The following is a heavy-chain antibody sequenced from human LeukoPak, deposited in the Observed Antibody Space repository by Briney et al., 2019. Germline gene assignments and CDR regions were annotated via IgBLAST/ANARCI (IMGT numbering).Heavy chain of an antibody. V-gene: IGHV4-39*01. Sequence: SETLSLTCTVSGGSISTSNYYWGWIRQPPGKGLEWIGNIYYSESTYYTPSLKSRVNLSLDPSINPFSLKANSPPLAHPAFTFRARFYYYDARRPPYWGQGTLVAGSS. CDR2: IYYSEST. J-gene: IGHJ4*02. CDR3: ARFYYYDARRPPY. D-gene: IGHD3-22*01. CDR1: GGSISTSNYY.